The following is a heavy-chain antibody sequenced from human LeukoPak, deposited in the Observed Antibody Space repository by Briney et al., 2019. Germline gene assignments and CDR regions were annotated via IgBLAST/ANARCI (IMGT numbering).Heavy chain of an antibody. Sequence: SVKVSCKASGGTFSSYAISWVRQAPGQGLEWMGRIIPIFGTANYAQKFQGRATITTDESTSTAYMELSSLRSEDKAVYYCASSTANRYCSGGSCLDYWGQGTLVTVSS. CDR3: ASSTANRYCSGGSCLDY. J-gene: IGHJ4*02. D-gene: IGHD2-15*01. V-gene: IGHV1-69*05. CDR2: IIPIFGTA. CDR1: GGTFSSYA.